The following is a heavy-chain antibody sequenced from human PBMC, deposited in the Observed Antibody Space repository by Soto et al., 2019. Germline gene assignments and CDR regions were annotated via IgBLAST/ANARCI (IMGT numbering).Heavy chain of an antibody. D-gene: IGHD3-10*01. J-gene: IGHJ6*03. CDR2: IKGDGGNT. Sequence: GGSLRLSCAASGLTFSSYWMHWVRQVPGKGLVWVSRIKGDGGNTDYADSVKGRFTISRDNSKNTLYLQMNSLRAEDTAVYYCAKDLAVRITMVRGVPTYYMDVWGKGTTVTVSS. CDR1: GLTFSSYW. CDR3: AKDLAVRITMVRGVPTYYMDV. V-gene: IGHV3-74*01.